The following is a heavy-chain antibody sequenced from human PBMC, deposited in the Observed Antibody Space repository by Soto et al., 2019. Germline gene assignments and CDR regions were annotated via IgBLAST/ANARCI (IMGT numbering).Heavy chain of an antibody. CDR3: AAGGYNWNVDYDILTGYSFDY. CDR2: ISGSGGST. V-gene: IGHV3-23*01. Sequence: PGGSLRLSCASSGFTFSSYAMSWVRQAPGKGLEWVSAISGSGGSTYYADSVKGRFTISRDNSKNTLYLQMNSLRAEDTAVYYCAAGGYNWNVDYDILTGYSFDYWGQGTLVTVSS. CDR1: GFTFSSYA. D-gene: IGHD3-9*01. J-gene: IGHJ4*02.